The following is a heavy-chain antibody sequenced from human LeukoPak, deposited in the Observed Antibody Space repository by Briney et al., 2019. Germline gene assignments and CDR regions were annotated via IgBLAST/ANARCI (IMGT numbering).Heavy chain of an antibody. CDR2: ISGSGGST. D-gene: IGHD2-15*01. Sequence: TGGSLRLSCAASGFTFRSYARSWVSQAPGKGLEWVSAISGSGGSTYYADSVKGRFTISRDNSKNTLYLQMNSLRAEDTAVYYCAKDLGYCSGGSCPPSHYWGQGTLVTVSS. CDR3: AKDLGYCSGGSCPPSHY. V-gene: IGHV3-23*01. CDR1: GFTFRSYA. J-gene: IGHJ4*02.